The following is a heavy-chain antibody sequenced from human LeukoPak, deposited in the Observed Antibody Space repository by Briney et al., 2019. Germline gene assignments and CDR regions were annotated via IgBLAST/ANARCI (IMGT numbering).Heavy chain of an antibody. CDR2: IWYDGSNK. J-gene: IGHJ3*02. CDR3: ARSPTGLDAFDI. V-gene: IGHV3-33*01. D-gene: IGHD1-1*01. CDR1: GFTFSSYG. Sequence: GSLRLSCAASGFTFSSYGMHWVRQAPGKGLEWVAVIWYDGSNKYYADSVKGRFTISRDNSKNTLYLQMNSLRAEDTAVYYCARSPTGLDAFDIWGQGTMVTVSS.